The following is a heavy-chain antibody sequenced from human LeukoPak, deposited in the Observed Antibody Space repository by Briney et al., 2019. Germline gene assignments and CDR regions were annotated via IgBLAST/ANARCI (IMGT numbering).Heavy chain of an antibody. CDR1: GFILNDYG. J-gene: IGHJ4*02. D-gene: IGHD1-26*01. V-gene: IGHV3-33*03. CDR3: AKDQRWESPHYLDS. CDR2: IWFDKNQ. Sequence: GGSLRLSCAASGFILNDYGMHWVRQAPGKGLEWVADIWFDKNQHFADSVKGRFAISRDNSKNTLYVQMNSLRDEDTAVYYCAKDQRWESPHYLDSWGQGTLVTVSS.